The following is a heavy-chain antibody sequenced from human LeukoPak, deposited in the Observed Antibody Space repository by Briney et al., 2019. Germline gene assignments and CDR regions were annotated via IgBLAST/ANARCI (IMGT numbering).Heavy chain of an antibody. CDR3: ARSMRVDRFFDY. V-gene: IGHV4-61*02. J-gene: IGHJ4*02. CDR2: MYTSGST. D-gene: IGHD5-12*01. CDR1: GGSFNSGSYY. Sequence: SETLSLTCTVSGGSFNSGSYYWSWIRQPGGKGLEWVGRMYTSGSTNYNRSLKSRLTKTVDTSKIQFSLQLTSVTAADTAVYYCARSMRVDRFFDYWGQGILVTVSS.